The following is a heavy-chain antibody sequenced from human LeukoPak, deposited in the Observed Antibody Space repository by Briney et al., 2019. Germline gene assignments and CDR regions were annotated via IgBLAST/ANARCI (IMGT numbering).Heavy chain of an antibody. CDR3: AREGAKDYYDSSGYVD. V-gene: IGHV3-48*01. D-gene: IGHD3-22*01. Sequence: PGRSLRLSCAASGFTFSSYSMNWVRQAPGKGLEWVSYIGSSSSTIYYADSVKGRFTISRDNAKNSLYLQMNSLRAEDTAVYYCAREGAKDYYDSSGYVDWGQGTLVTVSS. J-gene: IGHJ4*02. CDR2: IGSSSSTI. CDR1: GFTFSSYS.